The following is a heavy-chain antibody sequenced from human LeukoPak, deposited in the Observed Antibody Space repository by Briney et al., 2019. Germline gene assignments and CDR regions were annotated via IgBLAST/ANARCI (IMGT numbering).Heavy chain of an antibody. CDR1: GDSITSSGYY. CDR2: IYYSGST. Sequence: SETLSLTCTVSGDSITSSGYYWGWIRQPPGKGLEWIGSIYYSGSTYYNPSLKSRVTISVDTSKNQFSLKLSSVTAADTAVYYCAIVYGSGSYYNYNWFDPWGQGTLVTVSS. D-gene: IGHD3-10*01. V-gene: IGHV4-39*01. CDR3: AIVYGSGSYYNYNWFDP. J-gene: IGHJ5*02.